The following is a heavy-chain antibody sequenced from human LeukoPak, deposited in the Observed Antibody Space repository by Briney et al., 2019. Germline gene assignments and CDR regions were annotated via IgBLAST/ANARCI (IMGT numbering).Heavy chain of an antibody. D-gene: IGHD6-19*01. CDR3: AREGTAVAGTAFDI. CDR2: ISWNSGSI. V-gene: IGHV3-9*01. J-gene: IGHJ3*02. Sequence: PGGSLRLSCAASGFTFDDYAMHWVRQAPGKGLEWVSGISWNSGSIGYADSVKGRFTISRDNAKNSLYLQMNSLRAEDTAVYYCAREGTAVAGTAFDIWGQGTMVTVSS. CDR1: GFTFDDYA.